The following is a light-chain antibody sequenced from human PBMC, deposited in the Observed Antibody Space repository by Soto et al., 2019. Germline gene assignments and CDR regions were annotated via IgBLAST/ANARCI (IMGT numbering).Light chain of an antibody. CDR3: SSYTTRNTEV. J-gene: IGLJ1*01. V-gene: IGLV2-14*03. CDR2: DVT. CDR1: SSDVGAFNY. Sequence: QSALTQPASVSGSPGQSITISCIGTSSDVGAFNYVSWYQHHPGKAPKLIIYDVTARPSGVSNRFSASKSGNTASLTISGLQAEDEADYYCSSYTTRNTEVFGTGTKLTVL.